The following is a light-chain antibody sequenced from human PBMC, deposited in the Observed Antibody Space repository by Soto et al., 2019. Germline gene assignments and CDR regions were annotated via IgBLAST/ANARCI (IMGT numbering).Light chain of an antibody. V-gene: IGKV1-5*03. CDR2: MAS. J-gene: IGKJ5*01. CDR1: QSIGTS. CDR3: QQSYSTPIT. Sequence: DIQMTQSPSTLSASVGDRITITCRASQSIGTSLAWYQQKPGKAPKLLIYMASNLQSGVPSRFGGAGSGTEFTLTISSLQPDDFATYYCQQSYSTPITFGQGTRLEIK.